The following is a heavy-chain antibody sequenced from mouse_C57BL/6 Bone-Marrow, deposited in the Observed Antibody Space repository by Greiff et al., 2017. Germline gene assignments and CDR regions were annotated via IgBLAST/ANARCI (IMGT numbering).Heavy chain of an antibody. CDR2: IYPRDGST. CDR3: ARGAYACSLGFDV. J-gene: IGHJ1*03. D-gene: IGHD6-5*01. V-gene: IGHV1-78*01. Sequence: VQLQQSDAELVKPGASVKISCKVSGYTFTDYTIHWMKQRPEQGLEWIGYIYPRDGSTKYNEKFKGKATLTADKSSSTAYMQLNSLTSEDSAVYFCARGAYACSLGFDVWGTGTTVTVSS. CDR1: GYTFTDYT.